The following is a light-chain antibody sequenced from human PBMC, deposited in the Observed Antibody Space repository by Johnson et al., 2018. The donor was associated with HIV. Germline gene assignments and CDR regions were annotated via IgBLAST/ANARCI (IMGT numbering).Light chain of an antibody. V-gene: IGLV1-51*02. CDR1: SSNIGNNY. CDR3: GTWDSSLRENV. J-gene: IGLJ1*01. Sequence: QSVLTQPPSVSAAPGQKVTISCSGSSSNIGNNYVSWYQQLPGTAPKLLIYENNKRPSGIPDRFSGSKYGTSATLGITGLQTGDEADYYCGTWDSSLRENVFGTGTKVTVL. CDR2: ENN.